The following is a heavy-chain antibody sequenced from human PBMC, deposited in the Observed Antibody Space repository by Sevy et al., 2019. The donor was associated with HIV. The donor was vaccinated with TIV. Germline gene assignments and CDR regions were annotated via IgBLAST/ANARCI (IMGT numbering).Heavy chain of an antibody. CDR1: GFTFSSYS. Sequence: GGSLRLSCAASGFTFSSYSMNWVRQAPGKGLEWVSYISSSSSTIYYADSVKGRFTISRENAKNSLYLQMNSLRAEDTAVYYCARDQSVAGIDYWGQGTLVTVSS. CDR2: ISSSSSTI. D-gene: IGHD6-19*01. V-gene: IGHV3-48*01. CDR3: ARDQSVAGIDY. J-gene: IGHJ4*02.